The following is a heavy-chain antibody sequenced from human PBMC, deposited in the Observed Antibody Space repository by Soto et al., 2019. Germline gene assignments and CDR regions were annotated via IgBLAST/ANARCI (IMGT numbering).Heavy chain of an antibody. CDR3: ESEYNWNYQGWTVH. V-gene: IGHV1-2*02. D-gene: IGHD1-7*01. CDR2: INPKSGGT. CDR1: GYRFIDYF. J-gene: IGHJ4*02. Sequence: ASVKVSCKASGYRFIDYFMHWVRRAPGQGLEWMGWINPKSGGTKIAQKFQGRTTMTRDTSINTVFMELSRLTSDDTDVYLCESEYNWNYQGWTVHWGLGTLVTVSS.